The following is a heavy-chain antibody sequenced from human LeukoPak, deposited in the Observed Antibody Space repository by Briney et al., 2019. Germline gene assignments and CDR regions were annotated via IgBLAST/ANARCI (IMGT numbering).Heavy chain of an antibody. D-gene: IGHD1-26*01. CDR2: IYSGGST. CDR1: GFTFSSYD. J-gene: IGHJ4*02. V-gene: IGHV3-53*01. Sequence: PGGSLRLSCAASGFTFSSYDMHWVRQAPGKGLEWVSVIYSGGSTYYADSVKGRFTISRDNSKNTLYLQMNSLRAEDTAVYYCARGGELRAFDYWGQGTLVTVSS. CDR3: ARGGELRAFDY.